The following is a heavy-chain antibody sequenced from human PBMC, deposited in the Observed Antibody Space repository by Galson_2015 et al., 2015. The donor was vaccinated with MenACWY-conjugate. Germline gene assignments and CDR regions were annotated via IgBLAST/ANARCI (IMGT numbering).Heavy chain of an antibody. CDR2: VHQNGDR. Sequence: LEWIGYVHQNGDRKYNPSLRSRVTMSVDTARNHLSLKLDSVTAADTAMYYYARWCGTGYSCTRAFDVWGQGTRVAVSS. D-gene: IGHD3-9*01. J-gene: IGHJ3*01. V-gene: IGHV4-61*03. CDR3: ARWCGTGYSCTRAFDV.